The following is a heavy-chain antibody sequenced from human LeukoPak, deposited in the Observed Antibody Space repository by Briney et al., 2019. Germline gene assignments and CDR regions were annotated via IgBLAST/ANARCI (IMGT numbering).Heavy chain of an antibody. J-gene: IGHJ4*02. D-gene: IGHD5-12*01. CDR1: GFHFHTYT. CDR2: ISISSTDI. Sequence: GSLRLSLAASGFHFHTYTVRWVGRAPGKGRGLVSSISISSTDIYYADSVQGRFTISRDNAEKSLFLQMNSLRVDDTAVYYCAVNRGHDEVGGFWGQGTRVTVSS. CDR3: AVNRGHDEVGGF. V-gene: IGHV3-21*01.